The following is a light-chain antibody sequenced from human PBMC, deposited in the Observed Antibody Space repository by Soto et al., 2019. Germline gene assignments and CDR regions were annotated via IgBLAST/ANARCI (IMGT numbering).Light chain of an antibody. CDR2: SAS. Sequence: EIVLTQSPGTLSLSPGERATLSCRASRSVSSNSLAWYQQKPGQAPRLLIYSASSRATGIPGRFSGSGSGADFTLTINRLEPEDFAVYYCQQYGSSPSFGQGTKVDIK. CDR3: QQYGSSPS. V-gene: IGKV3-20*01. CDR1: RSVSSNS. J-gene: IGKJ1*01.